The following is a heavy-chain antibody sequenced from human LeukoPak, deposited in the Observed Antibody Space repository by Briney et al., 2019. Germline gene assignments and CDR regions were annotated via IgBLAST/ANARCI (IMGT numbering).Heavy chain of an antibody. CDR3: ARAGGMTTVSCAFDI. J-gene: IGHJ3*02. CDR2: ISSSSSYI. V-gene: IGHV3-21*01. D-gene: IGHD4-4*01. Sequence: GGSLRLSCAASGFTFSSYRMNWVRQAPGKGLEWVSSISSSSSYIYYADSVKGRFTISRDNAKNSLYLQMNSLRAEDTAVYYRARAGGMTTVSCAFDIWGQGTMVTVSS. CDR1: GFTFSSYR.